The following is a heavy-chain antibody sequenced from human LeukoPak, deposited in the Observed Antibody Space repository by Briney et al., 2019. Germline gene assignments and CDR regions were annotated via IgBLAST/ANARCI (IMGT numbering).Heavy chain of an antibody. CDR2: ISYDGSNK. V-gene: IGHV3-30*18. J-gene: IGHJ4*02. CDR1: GFTFSSYG. Sequence: GGSLRLSCAASGFTFSSYGMHWVRQAPGKGLEWVAVISYDGSNKYYADSVKGRFTISRDNSKNTLYLQMNSLRAEDTAVYYCANSPMSAGPSHAYWGQGTLVTVSS. CDR3: ANSPMSAGPSHAY.